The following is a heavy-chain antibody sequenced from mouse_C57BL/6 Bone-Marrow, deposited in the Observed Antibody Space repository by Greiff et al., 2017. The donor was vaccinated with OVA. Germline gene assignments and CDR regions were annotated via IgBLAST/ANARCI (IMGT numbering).Heavy chain of an antibody. CDR1: GYTFTSYW. D-gene: IGHD2-5*01. CDR3: ASSNYRVYYYAMDY. V-gene: IGHV1-64*01. Sequence: VQLQQPGAELVKPGASVKLSCKASGYTFTSYWMHWVKQRPGQGLEWIGMIHPNSGSTNYNEKFKSKATLTVDKSSSTAYMQLSSLTSEDSAVYYCASSNYRVYYYAMDYWGQGTSVTVSS. CDR2: IHPNSGST. J-gene: IGHJ4*01.